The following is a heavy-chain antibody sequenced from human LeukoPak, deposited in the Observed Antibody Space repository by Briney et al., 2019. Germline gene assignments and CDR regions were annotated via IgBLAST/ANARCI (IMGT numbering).Heavy chain of an antibody. Sequence: PSETLSLTCAVYGGSFSGYYWGWIRQPPGKGLEWIGSIYYSGSTYYNPSLKSRVTISVDTSKNQFSLKLSSVTAADTAVYYCTGDYGDYEGAMDVWGQGTTVTVSS. J-gene: IGHJ6*02. CDR3: TGDYGDYEGAMDV. CDR2: IYYSGST. CDR1: GGSFSGYY. V-gene: IGHV4-34*03. D-gene: IGHD4-17*01.